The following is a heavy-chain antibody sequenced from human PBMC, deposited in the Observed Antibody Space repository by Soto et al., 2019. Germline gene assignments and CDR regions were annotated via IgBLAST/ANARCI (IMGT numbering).Heavy chain of an antibody. CDR1: GGSFTSSAYY. D-gene: IGHD1-26*01. CDR2: IFHTGTT. Sequence: QVHLQESGPGLVKPSQTLSLTCTVSGGSFTSSAYYWSWIRQLPGKGLEGIGDIFHTGTTNYNPSLKSRVTISIERSDNQLSLELRSVTAADTAVYHCARLLRTTCGNFDIWGQGTMVAVSS. CDR3: ARLLRTTCGNFDI. J-gene: IGHJ3*02. V-gene: IGHV4-31*03.